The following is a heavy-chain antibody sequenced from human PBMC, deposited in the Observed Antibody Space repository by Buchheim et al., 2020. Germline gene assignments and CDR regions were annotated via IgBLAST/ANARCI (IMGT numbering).Heavy chain of an antibody. Sequence: QVQLQESGPGLVKPSQTLSLTCTVSGGSISSGSYYWSWIRQPAGKGLEWIGRIYTSGSTNYNPSLKSRVTISVDTSKNQFSLKLSAVTAADTAVYYCARVKSYCSGGRCSARYARWFDPWGQGTL. CDR3: ARVKSYCSGGRCSARYARWFDP. CDR1: GGSISSGSYY. CDR2: IYTSGST. D-gene: IGHD2-15*01. V-gene: IGHV4-61*02. J-gene: IGHJ5*02.